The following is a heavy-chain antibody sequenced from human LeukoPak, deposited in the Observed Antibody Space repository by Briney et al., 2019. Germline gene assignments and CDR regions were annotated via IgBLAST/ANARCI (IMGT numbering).Heavy chain of an antibody. Sequence: GGSLRLSCAASGFTFSSYSMNWVRQAPGKGLEWVSSISSSSSYIYYADSVKGRFTISRDNAKNSLCLQMNSLRAEDTAVYYCARDLSVGSKPDLGFDYWGQGTLVTVSS. V-gene: IGHV3-21*01. CDR2: ISSSSSYI. D-gene: IGHD1-26*01. CDR1: GFTFSSYS. J-gene: IGHJ4*02. CDR3: ARDLSVGSKPDLGFDY.